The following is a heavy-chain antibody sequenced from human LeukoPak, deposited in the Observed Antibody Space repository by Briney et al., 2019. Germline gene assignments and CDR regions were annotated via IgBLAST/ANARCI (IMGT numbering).Heavy chain of an antibody. CDR2: IYYSGST. J-gene: IGHJ4*02. CDR3: ARGVPEYYDFWSGYFYYSDY. CDR1: GGSISSYY. D-gene: IGHD3-3*01. V-gene: IGHV4-59*01. Sequence: NPSETLSLTCTASGGSISSYYWSWIRQPPGKGLEWIGYIYYSGSTNYNPSLKSRVTISVDTSKHQFSLKLTSVTAADTAVYYCARGVPEYYDFWSGYFYYSDYWGQGTLVTVSS.